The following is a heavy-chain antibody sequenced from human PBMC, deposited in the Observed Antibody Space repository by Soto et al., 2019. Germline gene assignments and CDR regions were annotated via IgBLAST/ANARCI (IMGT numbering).Heavy chain of an antibody. J-gene: IGHJ4*02. CDR1: GFTFSSFA. CDR2: ISASGDGT. Sequence: EVQLLESGGGLVQPGGSLRLSCAASGFTFSSFAMSWVRQAPGKGLEWVSAISASGDGTYYADSVKGRFTISRDNSKNTLYLQMSSLRAEYTAVYYCAKVDGFLWFELDSWGQGTLVTVSS. V-gene: IGHV3-23*01. CDR3: AKVDGFLWFELDS. D-gene: IGHD3-10*01.